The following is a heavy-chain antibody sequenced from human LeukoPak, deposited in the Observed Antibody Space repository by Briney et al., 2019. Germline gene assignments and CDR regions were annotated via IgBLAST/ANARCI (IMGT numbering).Heavy chain of an antibody. J-gene: IGHJ4*02. CDR3: ARGYSSGWYDY. Sequence: SETLSLTCTVSGGSISSSSYYWGWLRQPPGKGREWIGSIYYSGSTYYNPSLKSRVTISVDTSKNQFSLKLSSVTAADTAVYYCARGYSSGWYDYWGQGTLVTVSS. D-gene: IGHD6-19*01. CDR2: IYYSGST. V-gene: IGHV4-39*07. CDR1: GGSISSSSYY.